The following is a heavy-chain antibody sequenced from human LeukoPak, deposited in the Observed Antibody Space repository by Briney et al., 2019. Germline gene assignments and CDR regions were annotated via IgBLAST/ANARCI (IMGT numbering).Heavy chain of an antibody. Sequence: ASVEVSCKASGYTFTSYGISWVRQAPGQGLEWMGWISAYNGNTNYAQKLQGRVTMTTDTSTSTAYMELRSLRSDDTAVYYCARDTDDRKGTAAIVHWGQGTLVTVSS. V-gene: IGHV1-18*01. J-gene: IGHJ1*01. D-gene: IGHD2-2*01. CDR1: GYTFTSYG. CDR3: ARDTDDRKGTAAIVH. CDR2: ISAYNGNT.